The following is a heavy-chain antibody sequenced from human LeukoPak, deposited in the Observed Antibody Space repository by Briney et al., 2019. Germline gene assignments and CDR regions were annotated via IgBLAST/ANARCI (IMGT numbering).Heavy chain of an antibody. Sequence: GGSLRLSCAASGFTFSSYAMSWVRQAPGKGLEWVSAISGSGGSTYYADSVRGQSTISRDNSKNTLYLQMNSLRAEDTAVYYCAKDHRYCSGGSCYWPLAAFDIWGQGTMVTVSS. J-gene: IGHJ3*02. CDR3: AKDHRYCSGGSCYWPLAAFDI. D-gene: IGHD2-15*01. V-gene: IGHV3-23*01. CDR1: GFTFSSYA. CDR2: ISGSGGST.